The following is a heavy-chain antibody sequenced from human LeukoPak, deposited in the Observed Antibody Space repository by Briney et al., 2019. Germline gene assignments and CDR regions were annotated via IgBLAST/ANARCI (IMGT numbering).Heavy chain of an antibody. Sequence: QPGRSLRLSCAASGFSFTSQGMHWVRQAPGKGLEWVAVIWHDGSTKYYTDSVKGRFTISRDNSQNTLYLQMDSLRADDTAVYYCARDGDILTGYWSHYGMDVWGQGTTVTVSS. V-gene: IGHV3-33*01. CDR3: ARDGDILTGYWSHYGMDV. D-gene: IGHD3-9*01. CDR1: GFSFTSQG. CDR2: IWHDGSTK. J-gene: IGHJ6*02.